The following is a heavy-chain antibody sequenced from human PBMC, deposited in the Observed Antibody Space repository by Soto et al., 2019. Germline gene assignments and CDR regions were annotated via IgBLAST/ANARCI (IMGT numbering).Heavy chain of an antibody. D-gene: IGHD3-3*01. J-gene: IGHJ4*02. CDR2: ISGSGGST. CDR1: GFTFSSYA. V-gene: IGHV3-23*01. Sequence: GGSLRLSCAASGFTFSSYAMSWVRQAPGKGLEWVSAISGSGGSTYYADSVKGRFTISRDISKNTLYLQMNSLRAEDTAVYYCAKSPITLFGVVTPFDYWGQGTLVTVSS. CDR3: AKSPITLFGVVTPFDY.